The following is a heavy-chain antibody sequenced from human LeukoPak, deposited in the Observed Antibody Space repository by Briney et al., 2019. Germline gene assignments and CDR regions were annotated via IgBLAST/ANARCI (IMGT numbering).Heavy chain of an antibody. CDR3: GMSGDRVPLQDDVFDV. D-gene: IGHD1-26*01. J-gene: IGHJ3*01. Sequence: GESLKICCKFSGYSFTSYCICWVRQMAGKVLEWVGIIYPGDSGPTSGPSFQGQVTITVDKSISTAYLQWSSLQASDTAMYYCGMSGDRVPLQDDVFDVWGQGTMVTVST. V-gene: IGHV5-51*01. CDR1: GYSFTSYC. CDR2: IYPGDSGP.